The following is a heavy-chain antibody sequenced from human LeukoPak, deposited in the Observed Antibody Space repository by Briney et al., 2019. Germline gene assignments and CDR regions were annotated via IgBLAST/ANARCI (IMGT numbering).Heavy chain of an antibody. CDR1: GFSVNNKY. J-gene: IGHJ4*02. D-gene: IGHD5-12*01. CDR3: ARDTPRGYSDH. CDR2: IYCGGST. Sequence: GGSLRLSCAASGFSVNNKYMTWVRQTPAKGLEWVSVIYCGGSTYYADSVKGRFTISRDNSKNTLYLQMNSLRAEDTAVYYCARDTPRGYSDHWGQGTLVTVSS. V-gene: IGHV3-53*01.